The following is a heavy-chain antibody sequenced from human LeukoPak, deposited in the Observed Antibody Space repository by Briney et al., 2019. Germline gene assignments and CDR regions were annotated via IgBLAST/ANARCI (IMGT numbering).Heavy chain of an antibody. CDR1: GGSFSGYY. CDR2: INHSGST. D-gene: IGHD3-10*01. Sequence: SETLSLTCAVYGGSFSGYYWSWIRQPPGKGLEWIGEINHSGSTNYNPSLKSRVTISVDTSKNQFSLKLSSVTAADTAVYYCARGGDYYGSVLDYWGQGTLVTVSS. CDR3: ARGGDYYGSVLDY. V-gene: IGHV4-34*01. J-gene: IGHJ4*02.